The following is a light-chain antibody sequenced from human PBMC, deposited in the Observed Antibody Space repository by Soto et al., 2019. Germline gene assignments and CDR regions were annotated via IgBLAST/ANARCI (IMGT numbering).Light chain of an antibody. J-gene: IGKJ1*01. CDR1: QGISND. CDR2: AVS. CDR3: LQHSNYPPT. Sequence: DLQMTQSPSSLSASVGDRVTITCRASQGISNDLGWYQQKPGEAPKHLIYAVSSLQSWVPSRFSGSRCGTDFTLTIRRLQPEDFATYYCLQHSNYPPTFGQGTKVEIK. V-gene: IGKV1-17*01.